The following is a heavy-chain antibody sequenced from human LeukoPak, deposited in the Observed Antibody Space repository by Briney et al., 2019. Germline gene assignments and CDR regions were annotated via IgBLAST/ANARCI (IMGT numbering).Heavy chain of an antibody. CDR1: GYSFTTYW. CDR3: ARRDWADQGAFDT. Sequence: PGKSLKISCKGSGYSFTTYWIGWVRQMPGKGLEWMGIIYPGDSDTRYSPSFQGQVTISADKSISTAYLQWSSLKASDTAVYYCARRDWADQGAFDTWGQGTMVTVSS. J-gene: IGHJ3*02. D-gene: IGHD3/OR15-3a*01. V-gene: IGHV5-51*03. CDR2: IYPGDSDT.